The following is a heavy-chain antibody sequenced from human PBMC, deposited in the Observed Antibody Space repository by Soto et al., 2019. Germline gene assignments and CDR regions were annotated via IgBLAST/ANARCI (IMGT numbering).Heavy chain of an antibody. V-gene: IGHV5-51*01. CDR1: GYSFTSYW. J-gene: IGHJ3*02. D-gene: IGHD6-13*01. CDR3: ARRSPASASDAFDI. Sequence: GESLKISCKGSGYSFTSYWIGWVRQMPGKGLEWMGIIYPGDSDTRYSPTFQGQDTISADKSISTAYLQWSSLKASDTVMYYCARRSPASASDAFDIWGQGTMVTVSS. CDR2: IYPGDSDT.